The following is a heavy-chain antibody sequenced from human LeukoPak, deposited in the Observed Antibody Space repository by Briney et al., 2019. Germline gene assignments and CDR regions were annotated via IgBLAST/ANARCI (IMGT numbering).Heavy chain of an antibody. J-gene: IGHJ6*03. CDR2: IYTSGGT. V-gene: IGHV4-4*07. Sequence: SETLSLTCTVSGGSISSYYWSWIRQPAGKGLEWIGRIYTSGGTNYNPSLKSRVTMSADTSKNQFSLKLSSVTAADTAVYYCARGRYCSGGSCYSRIGYYYYYMDVWGKGTTVTVSS. CDR3: ARGRYCSGGSCYSRIGYYYYYMDV. D-gene: IGHD2-15*01. CDR1: GGSISSYY.